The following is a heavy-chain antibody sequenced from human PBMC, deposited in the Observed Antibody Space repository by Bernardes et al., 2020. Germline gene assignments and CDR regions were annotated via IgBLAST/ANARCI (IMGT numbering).Heavy chain of an antibody. CDR1: GGSITSSSYY. Sequence: SEPLSLTCSVSGGSITSSSYYWGWLRQPPGKGPEWIGSIYHSGYTYYNPSLKSRLTMSVDTSKNQFSLKLSSVTAADTAVYYCARVFCGGDCPFDYWGQGTLVTVSS. D-gene: IGHD2-21*02. CDR2: IYHSGYT. CDR3: ARVFCGGDCPFDY. V-gene: IGHV4-39*07. J-gene: IGHJ4*02.